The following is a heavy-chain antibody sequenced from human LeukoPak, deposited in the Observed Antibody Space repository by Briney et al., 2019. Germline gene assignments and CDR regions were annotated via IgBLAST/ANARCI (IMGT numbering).Heavy chain of an antibody. V-gene: IGHV3-23*01. J-gene: IGHJ3*02. Sequence: SCKASGGTFSSYAMSWVRQAPGKGLEWVSAISGSGGSTYYADSVKGRFTISRDNSKNTLYLQMNSLRAEDTAVYYCAKGEFYDSSGYYLGAFDIWGQGTMVTVSS. D-gene: IGHD3-22*01. CDR2: ISGSGGST. CDR1: GGTFSSYA. CDR3: AKGEFYDSSGYYLGAFDI.